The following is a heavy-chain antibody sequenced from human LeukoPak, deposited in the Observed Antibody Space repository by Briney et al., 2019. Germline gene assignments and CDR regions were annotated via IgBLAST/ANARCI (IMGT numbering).Heavy chain of an antibody. CDR1: GFTVSSNY. J-gene: IGHJ5*02. CDR3: ARGLSIAAADPYNWFDP. D-gene: IGHD6-13*01. CDR2: IYSGGST. V-gene: IGHV3-66*02. Sequence: GGSLRLSCAASGFTVSSNYMSWVRQAPGKGLEWVSVIYSGGSTYYADSVKGRFTISRDNSKNTLYLQMNSLRAEDTAVYYCARGLSIAAADPYNWFDPRGQGTLVTVSS.